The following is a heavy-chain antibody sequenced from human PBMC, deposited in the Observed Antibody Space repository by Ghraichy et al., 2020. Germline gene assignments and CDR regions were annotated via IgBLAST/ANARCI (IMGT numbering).Heavy chain of an antibody. CDR1: GLTLSNAW. Sequence: GESLNISCAASGLTLSNAWMNWVRQAPGKGLEWVGRIKSKTDGGTTDYAAPVKGRFTISRDDSKNTLYLQMNSLKTEDTAVYYCTTGGYWGPWTWGQGTLVTVSS. J-gene: IGHJ5*02. CDR3: TTGGYWGPWT. D-gene: IGHD7-27*01. V-gene: IGHV3-15*07. CDR2: IKSKTDGGTT.